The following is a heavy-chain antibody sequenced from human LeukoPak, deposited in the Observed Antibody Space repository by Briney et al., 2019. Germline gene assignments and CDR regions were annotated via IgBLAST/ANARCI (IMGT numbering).Heavy chain of an antibody. D-gene: IGHD6-13*01. CDR1: GGSISSYY. CDR2: IYYSGST. Sequence: PSETLSLTCTVSGGSISSYYWSWIRQPPGKGLERIGYIYYSGSTNYNPSLKSRVTISVDTSKNQFSLKLSSVTAADTAVYYCARTSGYSSSGIDYWGQGTLVTVSS. V-gene: IGHV4-59*01. J-gene: IGHJ4*02. CDR3: ARTSGYSSSGIDY.